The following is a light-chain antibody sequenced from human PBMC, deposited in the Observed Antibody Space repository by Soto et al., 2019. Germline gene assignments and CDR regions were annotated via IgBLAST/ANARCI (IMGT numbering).Light chain of an antibody. CDR3: TSYASSAARV. CDR1: SSDVGGYNY. Sequence: QSVLTQPASVSGSPGQSITISCTGTSSDVGGYNYVSWYQQHPGKAPKLLIFEVTNRPSGVSNRFSGSKSGNTASLTLSGLQAEDEADYYCTSYASSAARVFGTGTNVTVL. V-gene: IGLV2-14*01. CDR2: EVT. J-gene: IGLJ1*01.